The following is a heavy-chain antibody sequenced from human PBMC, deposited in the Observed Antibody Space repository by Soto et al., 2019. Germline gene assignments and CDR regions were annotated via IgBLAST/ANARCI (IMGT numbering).Heavy chain of an antibody. CDR2: ISPYTGNT. Sequence: QVQLVQSGDEVKKPGASVKVSCKASGYIFVNYGIAWVRQAPRQGLEWMGWISPYTGNTHSASKAQGRRTMTTDTSTSTAYMDLGSLTSDDTAVYYCVMVDNYVTPTPQDVWGQGTTVTVSS. J-gene: IGHJ6*02. CDR1: GYIFVNYG. D-gene: IGHD3-16*01. CDR3: VMVDNYVTPTPQDV. V-gene: IGHV1-18*01.